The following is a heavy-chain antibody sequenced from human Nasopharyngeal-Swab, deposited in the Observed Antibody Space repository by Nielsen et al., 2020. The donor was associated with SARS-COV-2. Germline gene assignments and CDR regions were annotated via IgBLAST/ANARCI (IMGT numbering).Heavy chain of an antibody. J-gene: IGHJ4*02. CDR2: ISWDGGST. V-gene: IGHV3-43*01. CDR3: TTMFREDY. D-gene: IGHD3-10*02. CDR1: GFTFDDYT. Sequence: GGSLRLSCAASGFTFDDYTMHWVRQAPGKGLEWVSLISWDGGSTYYADSVKGRFTISRDNSKNSLYLQMNSLRTEDTAVYYCTTMFREDYWGQGTLVTVSS.